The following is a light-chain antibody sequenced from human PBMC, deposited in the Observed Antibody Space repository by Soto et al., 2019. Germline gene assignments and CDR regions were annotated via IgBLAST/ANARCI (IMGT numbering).Light chain of an antibody. Sequence: QSVLTQPASVSGSPGQSITISCTGTSSDVGSYNLVSWYQQHPGKAPKLMIYEVSKRPSGVSNRFSGSKSGNTASLTISGLQAEDEADYYCFSYAGSSTYVVFGGGTKLTVL. V-gene: IGLV2-23*02. CDR2: EVS. CDR3: FSYAGSSTYVV. CDR1: SSDVGSYNL. J-gene: IGLJ2*01.